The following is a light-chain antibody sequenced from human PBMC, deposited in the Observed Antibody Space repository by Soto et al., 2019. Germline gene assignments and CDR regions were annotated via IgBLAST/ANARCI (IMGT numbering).Light chain of an antibody. CDR2: AAS. J-gene: IGKJ1*01. Sequence: AIQMTHSPSSLSASVGDRVTITCLASQGIRNDLGWYQQKPGKAPKLLIYAASSLQSGVPSRFSGSGSGTDFTLTISSLQPEDFATYYCLQDYNYPWTFGQGTKVDIK. CDR1: QGIRND. CDR3: LQDYNYPWT. V-gene: IGKV1-6*01.